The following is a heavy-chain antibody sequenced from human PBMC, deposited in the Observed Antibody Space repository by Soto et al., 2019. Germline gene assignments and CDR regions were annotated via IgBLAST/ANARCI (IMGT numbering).Heavy chain of an antibody. Sequence: QVQLVQSGAEVKKPGSSVKVSCKASGGTFSSYAISWVRQAPGQGLEWMGGIIPIFGTANYAQKFQGRVTTTADESTSTAYMELSSLRSEDTAVYYCARGVAQRGYSSGGSCYHYYYYGMDVWGQGPTVTASS. CDR1: GGTFSSYA. D-gene: IGHD2-15*01. CDR2: IIPIFGTA. J-gene: IGHJ6*02. CDR3: ARGVAQRGYSSGGSCYHYYYYGMDV. V-gene: IGHV1-69*01.